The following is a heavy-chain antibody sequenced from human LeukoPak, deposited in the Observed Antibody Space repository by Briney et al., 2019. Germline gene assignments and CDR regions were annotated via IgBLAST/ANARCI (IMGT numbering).Heavy chain of an antibody. CDR2: ISYDGSNK. CDR3: ARDRRSWFDY. V-gene: IGHV3-30-3*01. Sequence: GGSLRLSCAASGFTFSSYAMHWVRQAPGKGLEWVAVISYDGSNKYYADSVKGRFTISRDNSKNTLHLQMNSLRAEDTAVYYCARDRRSWFDYWGQGTLVTVSS. J-gene: IGHJ4*02. CDR1: GFTFSSYA.